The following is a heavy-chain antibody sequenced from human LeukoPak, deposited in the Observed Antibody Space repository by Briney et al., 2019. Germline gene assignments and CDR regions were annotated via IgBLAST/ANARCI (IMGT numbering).Heavy chain of an antibody. Sequence: GSLRLSCAVSGFMFSSYWMSWVRQAPGKGLEWIGEINHSGSTHYNPSLKSRVSISVDTSQKQFSLRLTSVTAADTAVYYCARGRYLTTSGGAAAGFLDYWGQGSLVTVST. J-gene: IGHJ4*02. CDR1: GFMFSSYW. V-gene: IGHV4-4*02. CDR2: INHSGST. CDR3: ARGRYLTTSGGAAAGFLDY. D-gene: IGHD6-13*01.